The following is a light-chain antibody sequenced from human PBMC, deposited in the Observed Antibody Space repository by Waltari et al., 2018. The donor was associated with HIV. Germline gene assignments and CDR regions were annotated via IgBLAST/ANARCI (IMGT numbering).Light chain of an antibody. V-gene: IGLV1-51*01. Sequence: QSVLTQPPSVSAAPGQKVTISCSGSSSNIGDNYVSWYQQLPGTAPKLLIYDNNKRPEGIPDRFSASKSGTSATLGITGLQTGDEADYYCGTWDSSLSAGLFGGGTKLTVL. CDR1: SSNIGDNY. CDR2: DNN. CDR3: GTWDSSLSAGL. J-gene: IGLJ2*01.